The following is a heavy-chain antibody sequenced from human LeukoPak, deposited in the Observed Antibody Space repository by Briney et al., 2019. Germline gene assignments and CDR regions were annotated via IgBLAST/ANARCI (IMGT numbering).Heavy chain of an antibody. CDR2: IYYSGST. CDR1: GGSISSYY. V-gene: IGHV4-59*12. Sequence: SETLFLTCTVSGGSISSYYWSWIRQPPGKGLEWIGYIYYSGSTKYNPSLKSRVTISVDTSKNQFSLKLSSVTAADTAVYYCARDPTLVDWGQGTLVTVSS. J-gene: IGHJ4*02. CDR3: ARDPTLVD. D-gene: IGHD2-15*01.